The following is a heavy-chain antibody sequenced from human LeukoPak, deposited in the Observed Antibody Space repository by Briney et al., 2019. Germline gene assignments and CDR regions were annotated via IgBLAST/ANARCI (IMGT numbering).Heavy chain of an antibody. CDR3: ARGYCSGGTCRYVTKYFDY. Sequence: GESLKISCKAYEYSFSTNWIGWVRQMPGKGLEWMGLVYPGDSQSKYSPSFQGQVTISADKSITTAYLQWSSLKASDTAMYYCARGYCSGGTCRYVTKYFDYWGQGTLVTVSS. CDR2: VYPGDSQS. V-gene: IGHV5-51*01. D-gene: IGHD2-15*01. J-gene: IGHJ4*02. CDR1: EYSFSTNW.